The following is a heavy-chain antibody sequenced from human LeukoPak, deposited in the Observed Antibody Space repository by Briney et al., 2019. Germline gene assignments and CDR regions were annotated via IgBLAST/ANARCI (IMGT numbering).Heavy chain of an antibody. Sequence: GASVKVSCKASGYTFTSYGISWVRQAPGQGLEWMGWISAYNGNTNYAQKLQGRVTMTTDTSTSTAYMELRSLRSDDTAVYYCAREYDSGSRGGWFNPWGQGTLVTVSS. D-gene: IGHD1-26*01. V-gene: IGHV1-18*01. CDR3: AREYDSGSRGGWFNP. J-gene: IGHJ5*02. CDR1: GYTFTSYG. CDR2: ISAYNGNT.